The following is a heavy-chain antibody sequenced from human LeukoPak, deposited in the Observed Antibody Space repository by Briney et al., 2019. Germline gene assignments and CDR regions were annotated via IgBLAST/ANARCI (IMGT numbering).Heavy chain of an antibody. D-gene: IGHD3-9*01. J-gene: IGHJ6*03. Sequence: RSGGSLRLSCAASGFTFSDYYMSWIRQAPGKGLEWVSYISSSGSTIYYADSVKGRFTISRDNAKNSLYLQMNRLRAEDTAVYYCAREFVLRYFEGYMDVWGKGTTVTVSS. V-gene: IGHV3-11*04. CDR2: ISSSGSTI. CDR1: GFTFSDYY. CDR3: AREFVLRYFEGYMDV.